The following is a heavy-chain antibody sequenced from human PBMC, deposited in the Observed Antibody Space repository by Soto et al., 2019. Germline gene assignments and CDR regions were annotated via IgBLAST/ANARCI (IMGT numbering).Heavy chain of an antibody. V-gene: IGHV4-59*12. CDR2: IYYSGST. Sequence: SETLSLTCTVSGGSISSYYWSWIRQPPGKGLEWIGYIYYSGSTNYNPSLKSRVTISVDTSKNQFSLKLSSVTAADTAVYYCASYGDYPHYYFDYWGQGTLVTVSS. CDR1: GGSISSYY. D-gene: IGHD4-17*01. CDR3: ASYGDYPHYYFDY. J-gene: IGHJ4*02.